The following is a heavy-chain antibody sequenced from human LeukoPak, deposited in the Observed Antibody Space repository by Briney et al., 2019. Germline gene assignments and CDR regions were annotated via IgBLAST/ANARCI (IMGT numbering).Heavy chain of an antibody. V-gene: IGHV3-7*01. J-gene: IGHJ4*02. CDR2: IKYDGSEQ. CDR1: GFTFSNYW. CDR3: ARSRWLDAFDY. D-gene: IGHD6-19*01. Sequence: GGSLRLSCPASGFTFSNYWMHWVRQAPGRGLEGLANIKYDGSEQYYVDSVKGRFTISRDNAKNSLYLQMNSLRADNTAVYYCARSRWLDAFDYWGEGTLVTVSS.